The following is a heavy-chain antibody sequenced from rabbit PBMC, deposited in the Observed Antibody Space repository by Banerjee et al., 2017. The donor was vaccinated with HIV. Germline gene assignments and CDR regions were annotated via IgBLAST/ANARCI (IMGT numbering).Heavy chain of an antibody. CDR3: ARDLAGVIGWNFNL. J-gene: IGHJ4*01. CDR1: GFSFSSSYW. Sequence: QQQLEESGGDLVKPGASLTLTCKASGFSFSSSYWICWVRQAPGKGLEWIACIYTGSSGSTYYASWAKGRFTISKTSSTTVTLQMTSLTAADTATYFCARDLAGVIGWNFNLWGQGTLVTVS. V-gene: IGHV1S45*01. CDR2: IYTGSSGST. D-gene: IGHD4-1*01.